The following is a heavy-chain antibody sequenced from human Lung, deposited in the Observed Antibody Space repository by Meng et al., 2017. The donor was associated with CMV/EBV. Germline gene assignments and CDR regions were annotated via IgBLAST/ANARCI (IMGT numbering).Heavy chain of an antibody. D-gene: IGHD3-10*01. CDR2: LYYSGST. V-gene: IGHV4-39*01. CDR3: ARHHTYYFASGPNYYFDY. Sequence: SETXSLXXTVSGGSISSTYYYWGWIRQPPGRGLEWIGSLYYSGSTYYNPSLKSRVTVSVDTSKNQFSLKLTSVTAADTAIYYCARHHTYYFASGPNYYFDYWGQGTXVTVSS. CDR1: GGSISSTYYY. J-gene: IGHJ4*02.